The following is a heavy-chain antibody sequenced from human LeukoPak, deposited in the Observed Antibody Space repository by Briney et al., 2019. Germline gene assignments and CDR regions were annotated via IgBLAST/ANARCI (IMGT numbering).Heavy chain of an antibody. CDR1: GFTLSRYS. CDR3: ARSRGRQLAIFPLDY. Sequence: GGSLRLSCAASGFTLSRYSMNWVRQAPGKGLEWASSISSSSSYIYYGDSVKGRFTISRDNAKNSLYLQINSLRAEDTAVYYCARSRGRQLAIFPLDYWGQGTLVTVSS. CDR2: ISSSSSYI. V-gene: IGHV3-21*01. J-gene: IGHJ4*02. D-gene: IGHD6-6*01.